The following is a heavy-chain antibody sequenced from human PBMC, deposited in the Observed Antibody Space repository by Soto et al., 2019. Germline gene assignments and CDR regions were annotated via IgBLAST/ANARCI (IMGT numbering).Heavy chain of an antibody. Sequence: EVQLVESGGGLVQPGGSLRLSCAASGFTFSSYSMNWVRQAPGKGLEWVSYISSSSSTIYYADSAKGRFTTSRDNAKNSLYLQMNSLRAEDTAVYYCARADSGYAHGYYYYGMDVWGQGTTVTVSS. CDR1: GFTFSSYS. V-gene: IGHV3-48*01. CDR2: ISSSSSTI. CDR3: ARADSGYAHGYYYYGMDV. D-gene: IGHD5-12*01. J-gene: IGHJ6*02.